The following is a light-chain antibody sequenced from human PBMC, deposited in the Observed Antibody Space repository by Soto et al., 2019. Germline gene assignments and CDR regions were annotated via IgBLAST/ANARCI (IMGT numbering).Light chain of an antibody. CDR3: SSYTSSSTPPYV. CDR1: SSDVGGYNY. V-gene: IGLV2-14*01. J-gene: IGLJ1*01. CDR2: DVS. Sequence: QSALTQPASVSGSPGQSITISCTGTSSDVGGYNYVSWYQQHPGKAPKLMIYDVSNRPSGVSTRFSGSKSGNTASLTISGLQAEDEADYYCSSYTSSSTPPYVFGTGTQGTVL.